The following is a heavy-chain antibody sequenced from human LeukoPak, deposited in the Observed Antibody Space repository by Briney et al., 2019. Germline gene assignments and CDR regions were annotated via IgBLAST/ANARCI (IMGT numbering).Heavy chain of an antibody. Sequence: ASVKVSCKASGYTFTGYYMHWVRQAPGQGLEWMGWINPNSGGTNYAQKFQGRATMTRDTSISTAYMELSRLRSDDTAVYYCARDLAFDSLSDIMDVWGQGTTVTVSS. CDR3: ARDLAFDSLSDIMDV. J-gene: IGHJ6*02. CDR1: GYTFTGYY. V-gene: IGHV1-2*02. CDR2: INPNSGGT. D-gene: IGHD3-3*02.